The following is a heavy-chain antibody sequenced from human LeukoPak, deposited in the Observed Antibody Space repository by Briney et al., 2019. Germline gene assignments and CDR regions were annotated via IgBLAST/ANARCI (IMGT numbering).Heavy chain of an antibody. J-gene: IGHJ2*01. CDR3: ARRSDFDNGGNSWFFDL. CDR2: IFQSGTT. Sequence: PSETLSLTCTVSGCSLSSYSFYWVWLRPPPGEGLVWIGYIFQSGTTHYNPSLKSRVTISVDTTKTQFPLSLSSVTTADTAVYYCARRSDFDNGGNSWFFDLWGRGTLVTVSS. D-gene: IGHD4-23*01. CDR1: GCSLSSYSFY. V-gene: IGHV4-39*06.